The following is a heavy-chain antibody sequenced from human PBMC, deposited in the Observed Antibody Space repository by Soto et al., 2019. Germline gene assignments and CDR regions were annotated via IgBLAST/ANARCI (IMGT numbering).Heavy chain of an antibody. D-gene: IGHD3-16*02. J-gene: IGHJ6*02. CDR1: GGSISSGGYY. CDR3: ARDPEVMITFGGVISYRYGMDV. V-gene: IGHV4-31*03. Sequence: SETLSLTCTVSGGSISSGGYYWSWIRQHPGKGLEWIGYIYYSGSTYYNPSLKSRVTISVDTSKNQFSLKLSSVTAADTAVYYCARDPEVMITFGGVISYRYGMDVWGQGTTVTVSS. CDR2: IYYSGST.